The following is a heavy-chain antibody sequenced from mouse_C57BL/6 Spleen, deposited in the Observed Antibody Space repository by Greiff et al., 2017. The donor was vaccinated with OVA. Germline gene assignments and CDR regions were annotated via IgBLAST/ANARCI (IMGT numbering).Heavy chain of an antibody. CDR2: ISSGGDYI. V-gene: IGHV5-9-1*02. Sequence: EVKLVESGAGLVKPGGSLKLSCAASGFTFSSYAMSWVRQTPEKRLEWVAYISSGGDYIYYADTVKGRFTISRDNARNTLYLQMSSLKSEDTAMYYCTRDNDYPFAYWGQGTLVTVSA. D-gene: IGHD2-4*01. J-gene: IGHJ3*01. CDR1: GFTFSSYA. CDR3: TRDNDYPFAY.